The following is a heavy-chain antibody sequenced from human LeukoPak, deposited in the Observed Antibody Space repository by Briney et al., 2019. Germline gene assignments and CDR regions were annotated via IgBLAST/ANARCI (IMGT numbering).Heavy chain of an antibody. J-gene: IGHJ4*02. CDR3: ARGVGSGYTDY. D-gene: IGHD3-22*01. CDR1: GGSISSFY. CDR2: INHSGST. Sequence: SETLSLTCTVSGGSISSFYWSWIRQPPGKGLEWIGEINHSGSTNYNPSLKSRVTISVDTSKNQFSLKLSSVTAADTAVYYCARGVGSGYTDYWGQGALVTVSS. V-gene: IGHV4-34*01.